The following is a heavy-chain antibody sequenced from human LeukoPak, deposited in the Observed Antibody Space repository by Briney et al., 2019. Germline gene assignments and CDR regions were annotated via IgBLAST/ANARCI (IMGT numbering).Heavy chain of an antibody. CDR2: INPNTGDT. CDR3: ARDWPGISLHFDL. V-gene: IGHV1-2*02. Sequence: ASVKVSCKASGFTFNAYYIHWVRQAPGQGLEWMGWINPNTGDTNFAQKFQGRVAMTRDTSLSTAYMDLSRLTSDDTAVYYCARDWPGISLHFDLWGRGTLITVSP. D-gene: IGHD2-15*01. J-gene: IGHJ2*01. CDR1: GFTFNAYY.